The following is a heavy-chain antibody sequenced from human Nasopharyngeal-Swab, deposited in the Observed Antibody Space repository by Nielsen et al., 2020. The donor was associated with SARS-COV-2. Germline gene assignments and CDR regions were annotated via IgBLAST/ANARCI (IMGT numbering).Heavy chain of an antibody. CDR2: ISAYNGRT. Sequence: WVRQAPGQGLEWMGWISAYNGRTYYAQKFQGRVTTTTDTSTSTAYMDLRSLRSDDTAVYYCARDPRGPDYWGQGTLVTVSS. CDR3: ARDPRGPDY. J-gene: IGHJ4*02. V-gene: IGHV1-18*01. D-gene: IGHD6-25*01.